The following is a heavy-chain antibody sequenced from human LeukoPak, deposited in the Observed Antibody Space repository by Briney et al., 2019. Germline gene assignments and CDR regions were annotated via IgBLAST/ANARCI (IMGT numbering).Heavy chain of an antibody. CDR3: TTVDYSNFVSGY. CDR1: GVSFSNVW. Sequence: GGSLRLSCEASGVSFSNVWMSWVRQAPGKGLEWVGRIKSKTDGGTTDYAAPVKGRFTISRDDSKATLYLQMNSLKTEDTAFYYCTTVDYSNFVSGYWGQGTLVTVSS. D-gene: IGHD4-11*01. V-gene: IGHV3-15*01. CDR2: IKSKTDGGTT. J-gene: IGHJ4*02.